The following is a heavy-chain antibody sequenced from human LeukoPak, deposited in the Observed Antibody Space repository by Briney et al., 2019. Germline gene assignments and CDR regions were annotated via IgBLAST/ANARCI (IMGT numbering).Heavy chain of an antibody. Sequence: PGGSLRLSCAASGFTFSSYSMNWVRQAPGKGLEWVSYISSSSSTIYYADSVKGRFTISRDNAKNSLYLQMNSLRAEDTAVYYCARTPAETVRIAAVISLFDYWGQGTLVTVSS. CDR2: ISSSSSTI. D-gene: IGHD6-13*01. CDR1: GFTFSSYS. V-gene: IGHV3-48*04. CDR3: ARTPAETVRIAAVISLFDY. J-gene: IGHJ4*02.